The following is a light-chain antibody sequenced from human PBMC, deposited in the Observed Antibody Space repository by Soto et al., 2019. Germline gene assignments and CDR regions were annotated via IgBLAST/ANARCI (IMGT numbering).Light chain of an antibody. CDR3: QQGHITPIT. CDR1: QSISGY. CDR2: RAS. Sequence: DIQMTQSPSSLSAFVGDRVTITCRTSQSISGYLNWYQQKPGKAPKLLIYRASSLQSGVPSRFSGSGSGTDFTLTISSLQPEDFATYYCQQGHITPITFGQGTRLDIK. V-gene: IGKV1-39*01. J-gene: IGKJ5*01.